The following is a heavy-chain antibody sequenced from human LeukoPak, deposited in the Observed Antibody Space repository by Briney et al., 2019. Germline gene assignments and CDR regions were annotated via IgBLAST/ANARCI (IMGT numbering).Heavy chain of an antibody. J-gene: IGHJ4*02. D-gene: IGHD3-10*01. CDR3: AKGKTIRGGVITY. CDR2: ISWNSGSI. Sequence: GGSLRLSCAASGFTFDDYAMHWVRQAPGKGLEWVSGISWNSGSIGYADSVKGRFTISRDNAKNSLYPQMNSLRAEDTALYYCAKGKTIRGGVITYWGQGTLVTVSS. CDR1: GFTFDDYA. V-gene: IGHV3-9*01.